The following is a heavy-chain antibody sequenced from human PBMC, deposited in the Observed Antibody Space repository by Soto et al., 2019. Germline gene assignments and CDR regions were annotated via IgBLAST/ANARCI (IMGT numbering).Heavy chain of an antibody. J-gene: IGHJ6*02. V-gene: IGHV1-69*01. Sequence: QVQLVQSGAEVRKPGSSVKVSCKTYGGSFSSLALSWMRQAPGQGLEWLGGIIPSIGAADYAQQFQGRVRITADESTTTAYLEVTRLTFDDTAVYYCARGGPTSADHYYGMDVWGQGTTVTVSS. CDR3: ARGGPTSADHYYGMDV. CDR2: IIPSIGAA. CDR1: GGSFSSLA. D-gene: IGHD3-10*01.